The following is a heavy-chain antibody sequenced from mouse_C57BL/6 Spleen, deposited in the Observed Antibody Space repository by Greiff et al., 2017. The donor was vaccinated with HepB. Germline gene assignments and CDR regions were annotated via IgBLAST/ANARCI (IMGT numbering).Heavy chain of an antibody. CDR1: GYAFSSYW. Sequence: QVHVKQSGAELVKPGASVKISCKASGYAFSSYWMNWVKQRPGKGLEWIGQIYPGDGDTNYNGKFKGKATLTADKSSSTAYMQLSSLTSADSAVYFCAKTSTLDYWGQGTSVTVSS. CDR2: IYPGDGDT. D-gene: IGHD2-10*02. V-gene: IGHV1-80*01. J-gene: IGHJ4*01. CDR3: AKTSTLDY.